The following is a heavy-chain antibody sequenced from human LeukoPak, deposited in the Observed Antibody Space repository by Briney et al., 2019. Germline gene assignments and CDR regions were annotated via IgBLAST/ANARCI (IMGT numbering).Heavy chain of an antibody. D-gene: IGHD6-13*01. Sequence: ASVKVSCKASGYTFTGYYMHWVRQAPGQGLEWMGWINLNSGGTNYAQKFQGRVTMTRDTSISTAYMELSRLRSDDTAVYYCARGGIAAAGTLGWFDPWGQGTLVTVSS. J-gene: IGHJ5*02. CDR2: INLNSGGT. CDR3: ARGGIAAAGTLGWFDP. CDR1: GYTFTGYY. V-gene: IGHV1-2*02.